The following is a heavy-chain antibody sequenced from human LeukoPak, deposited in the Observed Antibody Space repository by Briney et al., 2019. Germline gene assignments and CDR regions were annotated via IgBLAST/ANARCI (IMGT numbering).Heavy chain of an antibody. CDR2: IYYSGYT. CDR1: GGSISSYY. J-gene: IGHJ6*03. CDR3: ARAVQLERPPPLIDYYYMDV. Sequence: KPSETLSLTCTVSGGSISSYYWSWIRQPPGKGLKWIGNIYYSGYTTYSPSLRSRVTISVDTSKNQFSLKLSSVTAADTAVYYCARAVQLERPPPLIDYYYMDVWGKGTTVTVSS. D-gene: IGHD1-1*01. V-gene: IGHV4-59*01.